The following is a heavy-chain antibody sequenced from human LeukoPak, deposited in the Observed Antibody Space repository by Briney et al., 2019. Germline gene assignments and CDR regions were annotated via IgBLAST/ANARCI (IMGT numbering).Heavy chain of an antibody. J-gene: IGHJ5*02. CDR3: TRDVGFRFDP. Sequence: GGSLRLSCAASGFTFSSYEMNWVRQAPGKGLEWVSYISSTTNIRYYADPVKGRFTISRDNATNSLYLQMHSLRAEDTALYYFTRDVGFRFDPWGQGTLVTVSS. V-gene: IGHV3-48*03. CDR2: ISSTTNIR. D-gene: IGHD2-15*01. CDR1: GFTFSSYE.